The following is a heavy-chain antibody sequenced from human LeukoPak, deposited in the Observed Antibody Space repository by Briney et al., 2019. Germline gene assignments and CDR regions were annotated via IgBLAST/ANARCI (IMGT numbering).Heavy chain of an antibody. CDR1: GFTFSNYN. D-gene: IGHD1-26*01. Sequence: PGGSLRLSCAASGFTFSNYNMNWVRQAPEKGLEWVSSISSSSSYIYYADSVKGRFTISRDNAKSSLYLQMHSLRAEDTAVYYCARDLMGWDLHYSDYRGQGTLVTVSS. CDR3: ARDLMGWDLHYSDY. CDR2: ISSSSSYI. J-gene: IGHJ4*02. V-gene: IGHV3-21*01.